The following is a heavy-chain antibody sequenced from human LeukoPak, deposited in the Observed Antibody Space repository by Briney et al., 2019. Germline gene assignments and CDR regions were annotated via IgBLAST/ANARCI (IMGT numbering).Heavy chain of an antibody. D-gene: IGHD5-12*01. CDR3: ARLRRGPYSGYVNYYYYGMDV. Sequence: ASVKVSCKASGGTFSSYAISWVRQAPGQGLEWMGRIIPILGIANYAQKLQGRVTITADKSTSTAYMELSSLRSEDTAVYYCARLRRGPYSGYVNYYYYGMDVWGQGTTVTVSS. CDR1: GGTFSSYA. V-gene: IGHV1-69*04. CDR2: IIPILGIA. J-gene: IGHJ6*02.